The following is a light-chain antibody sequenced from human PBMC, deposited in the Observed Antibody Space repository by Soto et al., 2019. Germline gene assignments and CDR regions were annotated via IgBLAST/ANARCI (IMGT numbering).Light chain of an antibody. CDR1: SGSVSTNYY. CDR2: NTN. V-gene: IGLV8-61*01. Sequence: QTVVTQEPSFSVSPGGTVTLTCGLTSGSVSTNYYTSWYQQTPGQAPRTLIYNTNTRSSGVPDRFSGSILGNKAALTITGAQAHDESDYFCVLYMGGGNWVFGGGTKLTVL. CDR3: VLYMGGGNWV. J-gene: IGLJ3*02.